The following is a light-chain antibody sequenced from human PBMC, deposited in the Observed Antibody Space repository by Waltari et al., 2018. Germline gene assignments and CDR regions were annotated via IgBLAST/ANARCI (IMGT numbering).Light chain of an antibody. Sequence: QSVLTQPPSVSGAPGQRITISYTGTSSNIGAGYDVHWYLQLPGTAPKLLIPGNNNRPSGVPDRFSASKSDTSASLAITGLQAEDEADYYCQSYDSSLSGVLFGGGTKLTVL. J-gene: IGLJ2*01. V-gene: IGLV1-40*01. CDR2: GNN. CDR1: SSNIGAGYD. CDR3: QSYDSSLSGVL.